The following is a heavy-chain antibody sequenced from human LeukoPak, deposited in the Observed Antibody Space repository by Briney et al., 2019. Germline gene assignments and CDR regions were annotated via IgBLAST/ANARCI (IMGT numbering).Heavy chain of an antibody. CDR2: ISYDGSNK. D-gene: IGHD3-16*01. CDR3: ARGYPIMTSWGYFDY. V-gene: IGHV3-30-3*01. J-gene: IGHJ4*02. CDR1: GFTFSLYW. Sequence: QPGGSLRLSCATSGFTFSLYWMNWVRQAPGKGLEWVAVISYDGSNKYYADSVKGRFTISRDNSKNTLYLQMNSLRAEDTAVYYCARGYPIMTSWGYFDYWGQGTLVTVSS.